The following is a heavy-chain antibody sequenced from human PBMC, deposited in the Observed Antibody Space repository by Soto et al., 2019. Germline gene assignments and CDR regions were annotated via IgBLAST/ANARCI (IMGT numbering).Heavy chain of an antibody. Sequence: QVQLQESGPGLVKPSETLSLTCTVSGGSISSYYWSWIRQPPGKGLEWIGYIYYSGSTNYNPSLKSRVTISVDTSKNQFSLKLSSVTAADTAVYYCARDLGSSFLDYYGMDVWGQGTTVTVSS. V-gene: IGHV4-59*01. CDR3: ARDLGSSFLDYYGMDV. J-gene: IGHJ6*02. D-gene: IGHD6-6*01. CDR2: IYYSGST. CDR1: GGSISSYY.